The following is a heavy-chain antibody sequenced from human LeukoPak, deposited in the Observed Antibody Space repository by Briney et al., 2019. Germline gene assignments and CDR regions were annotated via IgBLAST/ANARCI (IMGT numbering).Heavy chain of an antibody. J-gene: IGHJ1*01. CDR2: IRDIGGSP. CDR1: GFTLSSYA. V-gene: IGHV3-23*01. D-gene: IGHD3-22*01. CDR3: ANPPLMDYDSSGRVYFQH. Sequence: GGSLRLSSAAPGFTLSSYAMSWVRQAPGKGLGRVSAIRDIGGSPYSADSVKGRFTLSPDKSTKTLYMQMNSLRAADTRVYNCANPPLMDYDSSGRVYFQHWGQGTLVTVSS.